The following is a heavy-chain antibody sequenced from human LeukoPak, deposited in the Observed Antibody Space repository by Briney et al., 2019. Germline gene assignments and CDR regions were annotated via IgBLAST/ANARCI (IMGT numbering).Heavy chain of an antibody. CDR3: ARSKMRSALYYFDY. V-gene: IGHV4-39*07. J-gene: IGHJ4*02. D-gene: IGHD3-3*01. CDR2: INHSGST. CDR1: GGSISSSGYY. Sequence: SETLSLTCTVSGGSISSSGYYWSWIRQPPGKGLEWIGEINHSGSTNYNPSLKSRATLSVDTSKNQFSLKLSSVTAATTAVYYCARSKMRSALYYFDYWGQGTLVTVSS.